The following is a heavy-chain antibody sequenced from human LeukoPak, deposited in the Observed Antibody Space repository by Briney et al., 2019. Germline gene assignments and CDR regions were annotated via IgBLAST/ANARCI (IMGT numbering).Heavy chain of an antibody. CDR1: GGTFSNYA. D-gene: IGHD3-22*01. CDR2: IIPIFGTA. J-gene: IGHJ4*02. CDR3: ARGWDYDSGGRPTAYVY. Sequence: SVTVSCTASGGTFSNYAINWVRQAPGPGLEWMGGIIPIFGTANYAQKFQGRVTITADESTSTVYMELNSLKSEDTAVYYCARGWDYDSGGRPTAYVYWGQGTLVTVSS. V-gene: IGHV1-69*13.